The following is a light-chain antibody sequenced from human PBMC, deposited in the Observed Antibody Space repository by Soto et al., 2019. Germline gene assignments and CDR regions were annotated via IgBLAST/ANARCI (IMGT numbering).Light chain of an antibody. V-gene: IGLV1-44*01. CDR2: SNN. J-gene: IGLJ1*01. CDR1: STNIGSNT. CDR3: CSYAGDYMFV. Sequence: QSVLTQPPSAAGTPGQRVTISCSGSSTNIGSNTVNWYQQLPGTAPKLLIFSNNQRPSGVPDRFSGSRSGTSASLAISGLQAEDEGDYYCCSYAGDYMFVFGTGTKLTVL.